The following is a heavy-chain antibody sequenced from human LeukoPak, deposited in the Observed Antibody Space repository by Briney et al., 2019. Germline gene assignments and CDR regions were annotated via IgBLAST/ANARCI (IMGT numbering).Heavy chain of an antibody. V-gene: IGHV3-53*01. J-gene: IGHJ3*02. CDR1: GFTVSSNY. Sequence: GGSLRLSCAASGFTVSSNYMSWVRQAPGKGLEWVSVIYSGGSTYYADSVKGRFTISRDNSKNTLYLQMNSLRAEDTAVYYCARLGYCSGGSCIDAFDIGGQGTMVTVS. CDR3: ARLGYCSGGSCIDAFDI. CDR2: IYSGGST. D-gene: IGHD2-15*01.